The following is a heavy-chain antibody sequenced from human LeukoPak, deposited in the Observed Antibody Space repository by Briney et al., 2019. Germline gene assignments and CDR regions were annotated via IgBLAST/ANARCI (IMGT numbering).Heavy chain of an antibody. J-gene: IGHJ6*02. CDR3: ARDNAVPSDGMDV. V-gene: IGHV3-66*01. Sequence: GGSLRLSCAASGFTVTSYYMSWVRQAPAKGLEWVSVIYSGGNTYYAESVKGRFTISRDSSKNTIYLQMNSLRAEDTAVYYCARDNAVPSDGMDVWAQGPRSPSP. CDR1: GFTVTSYY. D-gene: IGHD2-8*01. CDR2: IYSGGNT.